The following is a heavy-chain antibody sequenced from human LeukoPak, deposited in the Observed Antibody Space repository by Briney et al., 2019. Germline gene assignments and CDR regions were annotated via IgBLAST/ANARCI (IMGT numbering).Heavy chain of an antibody. CDR3: ASLGYCSGGSCYPLIYRDS. CDR1: GGTFSRYA. V-gene: IGHV1-69*05. J-gene: IGHJ4*02. Sequence: SVKVSCKASGGTFSRYAISWVRQAPGQGLEWMGGIIPIFGTANYAQKFQGRVTITTDESTSTAYMELSSLRSEDTAVYYCASLGYCSGGSCYPLIYRDSWGQGTLVTVSS. CDR2: IIPIFGTA. D-gene: IGHD2-15*01.